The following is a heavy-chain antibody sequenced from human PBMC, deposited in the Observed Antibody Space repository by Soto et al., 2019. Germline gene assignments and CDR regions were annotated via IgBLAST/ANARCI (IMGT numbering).Heavy chain of an antibody. CDR1: GGIFRTYG. CDR2: IIPIFGTT. J-gene: IGHJ6*02. CDR3: VRVGTADTHYFGMDV. Sequence: QVQLVQSGAEVKKPGSSVNISCKTSGGIFRTYGINWVRQAPGQGLEWMGGIIPIFGTTTYAPKFQGGVTITADESASTAFMDLSSLASEDTGVYFCVRVGTADTHYFGMDVWGQGTAVTVSS. V-gene: IGHV1-69*01. D-gene: IGHD2-21*02.